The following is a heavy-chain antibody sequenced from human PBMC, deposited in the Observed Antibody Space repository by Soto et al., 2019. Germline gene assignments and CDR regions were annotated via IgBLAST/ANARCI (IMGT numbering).Heavy chain of an antibody. D-gene: IGHD1-7*01. CDR3: ARGVRATRTTPDHYYYGMDI. J-gene: IGHJ6*02. CDR2: INPNGGKT. V-gene: IGHV1-8*02. Sequence: ASVKVSCKASGYTFTGYYMHWVRQAPGQGLEWMGWINPNGGKTVYAQTFEGRVTMTRNTSTDTAYMELSNLRSEDTAVYYCARGVRATRTTPDHYYYGMDIWGQGTPVTVSS. CDR1: GYTFTGYY.